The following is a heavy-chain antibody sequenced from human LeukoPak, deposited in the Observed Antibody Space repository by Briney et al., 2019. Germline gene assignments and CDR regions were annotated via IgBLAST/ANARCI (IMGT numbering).Heavy chain of an antibody. CDR3: AKVSRPKVAAAFVDY. J-gene: IGHJ4*02. CDR2: ISYDGSNK. Sequence: GGSLRLSCAASGFTFSSYGMHWVRQAPGKGLEWVAVISYDGSNKYYADSVKGRFTISRDNSTNALYLQMNSLRAEDTAVYYCAKVSRPKVAAAFVDYWGQGTLVTVSS. D-gene: IGHD6-13*01. CDR1: GFTFSSYG. V-gene: IGHV3-30*18.